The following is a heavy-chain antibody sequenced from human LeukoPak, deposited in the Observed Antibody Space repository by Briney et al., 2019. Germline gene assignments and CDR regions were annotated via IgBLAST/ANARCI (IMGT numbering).Heavy chain of an antibody. V-gene: IGHV1-46*03. CDR3: AGGQLWIFDY. D-gene: IGHD5-18*01. CDR2: INPSCGST. CDR1: GYSFTSKY. Sequence: GASVKVSCEASGYSFTSKYMHCVRQAPGQGPEWMGIINPSCGSTSYPQKFQGRFTMTRDTSTSTVYMELSSLKSEDTAVYYCAGGQLWIFDYWGQGTLVTVSS. J-gene: IGHJ4*02.